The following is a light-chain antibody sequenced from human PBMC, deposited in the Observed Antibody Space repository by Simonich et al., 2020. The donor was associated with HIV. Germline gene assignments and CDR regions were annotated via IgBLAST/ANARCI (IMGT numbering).Light chain of an antibody. J-gene: IGLJ2*01. CDR2: KDR. V-gene: IGLV3-25*03. CDR1: AFPKHS. CDR3: QSADSSGSYPV. Sequence: SYELTQPPSVSLSPGQTARITCSGDAFPKHSASWYQPRPGQAPVQVMFKDRARPSGIPERFSGSRSGTTVPLTLSGVQAEDEADYYCQSADSSGSYPVFGGGTKLTVL.